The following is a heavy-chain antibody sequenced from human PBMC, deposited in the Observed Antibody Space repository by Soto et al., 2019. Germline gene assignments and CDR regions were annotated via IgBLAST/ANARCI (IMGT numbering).Heavy chain of an antibody. J-gene: IGHJ5*02. Sequence: GGSLRLSCAASGFTFSSYAMSWVRQAPGKGLEWVSAISGSGGSTYYADSVKGRFTISRDNSKNTLYLQMNSLRAEDTAVYYCANMPGLDILTGYPTGWFDPWGQGTLVTVSS. CDR3: ANMPGLDILTGYPTGWFDP. CDR1: GFTFSSYA. D-gene: IGHD3-9*01. V-gene: IGHV3-23*01. CDR2: ISGSGGST.